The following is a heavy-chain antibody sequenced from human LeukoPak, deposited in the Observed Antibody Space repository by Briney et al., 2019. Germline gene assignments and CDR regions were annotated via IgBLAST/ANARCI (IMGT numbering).Heavy chain of an antibody. CDR3: ARSSTRSGVDFDY. D-gene: IGHD3-10*01. CDR2: IYHSGST. Sequence: PSGTLSLTCAVSGGFISSNNWWSWVRQPPGKGLEWIGEIYHSGSTNYNPSLKSRVTISVDKSKNQLSLKVSSVTAADTAVYYCARSSTRSGVDFDYWGQGTLVTVSS. V-gene: IGHV4-4*02. J-gene: IGHJ4*02. CDR1: GGFISSNNW.